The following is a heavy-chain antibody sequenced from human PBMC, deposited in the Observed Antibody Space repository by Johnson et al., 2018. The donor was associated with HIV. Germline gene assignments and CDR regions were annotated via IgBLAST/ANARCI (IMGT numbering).Heavy chain of an antibody. CDR1: GFTFSSYL. V-gene: IGHV3-74*01. J-gene: IGHJ3*02. CDR3: ARDAGQWLDDAFDI. D-gene: IGHD6-19*01. CDR2: INSDGSST. Sequence: VQLVESGGGLVQPGGSLRLSCAASGFTFSSYLMHWVRQAPGKGLVWVSRINSDGSSTSYADSVKGRFTISRDNSKNTLYLQMNSLRAEDTAVYYCARDAGQWLDDAFDIWGQGTMVTVSS.